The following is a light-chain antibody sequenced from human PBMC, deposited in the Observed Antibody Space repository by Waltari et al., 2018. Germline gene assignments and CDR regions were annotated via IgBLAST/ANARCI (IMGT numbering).Light chain of an antibody. Sequence: DIVMTQSPLALPVTPGEPASISCRSSQSLLHSNGYNYLDWYLQKPGPSPQLLIYLGSNRASAVPDSFSGIRSGTEFTLYFSRVEAADVGVYYCMHALQTPYPFGPGTKLAI. CDR2: LGS. CDR1: QSLLHSNGYNY. CDR3: MHALQTPYP. V-gene: IGKV2-28*01. J-gene: IGKJ2*01.